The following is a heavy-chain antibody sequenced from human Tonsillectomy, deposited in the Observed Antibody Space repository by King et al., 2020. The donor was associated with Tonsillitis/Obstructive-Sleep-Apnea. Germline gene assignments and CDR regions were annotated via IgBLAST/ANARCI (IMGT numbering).Heavy chain of an antibody. CDR2: INHSGST. V-gene: IGHV4-34*01. Sequence: VQLQQWGAGLLKPSETLSLTCAVYGGSFSGYYWTWIRQPPGKGLEWIGEINHSGSTNYNPSLKSRVTISVDTSNNQFSLKLSSVTAADTAVYYCARVYDFLSRGGPAPRFDPWGQGTLVIVSS. CDR1: GGSFSGYY. CDR3: ARVYDFLSRGGPAPRFDP. D-gene: IGHD3-3*01. J-gene: IGHJ5*02.